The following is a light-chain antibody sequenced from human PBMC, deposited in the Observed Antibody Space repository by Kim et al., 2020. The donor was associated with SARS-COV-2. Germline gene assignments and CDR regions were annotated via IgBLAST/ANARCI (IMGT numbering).Light chain of an antibody. V-gene: IGKV3D-7*01. Sequence: YQQKPGQAPRLLIYGASTRATGIPARFSGSGSGTDFTLTLSSLQTEDFAVYYCQQDYNLPTFGPGTTVDI. CDR2: GAS. CDR3: QQDYNLPT. J-gene: IGKJ1*01.